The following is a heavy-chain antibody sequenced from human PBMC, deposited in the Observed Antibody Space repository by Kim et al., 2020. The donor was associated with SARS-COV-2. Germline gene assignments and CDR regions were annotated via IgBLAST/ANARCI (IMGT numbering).Heavy chain of an antibody. CDR1: GYTFTGYY. CDR2: INPNSGGT. D-gene: IGHD6-19*01. V-gene: IGHV1-2*02. CDR3: ASAPPLGSGWYGQRYGVEY. Sequence: ASVKVSCKASGYTFTGYYMHWVRQAPGQGLEWMGWINPNSGGTNYAQKFQGRVTMTRDTSISTAYMELSRLRSDDTAVYYCASAPPLGSGWYGQRYGVEYWGQGTLVTVSS. J-gene: IGHJ4*02.